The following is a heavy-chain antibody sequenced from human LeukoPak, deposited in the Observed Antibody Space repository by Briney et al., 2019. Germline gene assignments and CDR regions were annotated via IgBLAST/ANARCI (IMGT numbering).Heavy chain of an antibody. CDR1: GFTFSSYS. D-gene: IGHD4-23*01. CDR3: ASDSTVVTLDY. J-gene: IGHJ4*02. CDR2: ISSSSSTI. V-gene: IGHV3-48*01. Sequence: GGSLRLSCAASGFTFSSYSMNWVRQAPGKGLEWVSYISSSSSTIYYADSVKGRFTISRDNAKNSLYPQMNSLRAEDTAVYYCASDSTVVTLDYWGQGTLVTVSS.